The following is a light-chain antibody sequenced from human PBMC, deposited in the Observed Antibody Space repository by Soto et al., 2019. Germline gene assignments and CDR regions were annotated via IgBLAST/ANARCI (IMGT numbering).Light chain of an antibody. CDR3: QQYGSSPYT. CDR2: GAS. J-gene: IGKJ2*01. CDR1: QSVSSSY. V-gene: IGKV3-20*01. Sequence: EIVLTQSPGTLSLSPGERATLSCRASQSVSSSYLAWYQQKSGQAPRLLIYGASSRATGIPDRFSGSGSGTDFTLTISRLEPEDLAVYYCQQYGSSPYTCGQGTKLVIK.